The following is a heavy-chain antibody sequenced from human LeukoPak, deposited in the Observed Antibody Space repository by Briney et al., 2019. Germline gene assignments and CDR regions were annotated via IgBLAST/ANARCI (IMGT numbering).Heavy chain of an antibody. CDR1: GYTFTSYY. CDR3: ARDDGEGSTPD. Sequence: ASVKVSCTASGYTFTSYYMHWVRQAPGQGLEWMGIISPSGGSTSYAQKFQGRVTMTRDTSTSTAYMELSSLRSEDTAVYYCARDDGEGSTPDWGQGTLVTVSS. D-gene: IGHD3-10*01. V-gene: IGHV1-46*01. J-gene: IGHJ4*02. CDR2: ISPSGGST.